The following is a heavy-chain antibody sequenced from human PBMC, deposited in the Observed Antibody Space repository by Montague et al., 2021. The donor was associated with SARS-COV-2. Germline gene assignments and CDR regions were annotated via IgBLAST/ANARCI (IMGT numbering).Heavy chain of an antibody. D-gene: IGHD2-15*01. J-gene: IGHJ5*02. CDR3: ARQEPIVVVVAAARGWFDP. Sequence: SETLSLTCTVSGGSISSSSYYWGWIRQPPGKGLEWIGSIYYSGSPYYNPSLKSRVTISVDTSKNQFSLKLSSVTAADTAVYYCARQEPIVVVVAAARGWFDPWGQGTLVTVSS. CDR1: GGSISSSSYY. CDR2: IYYSGSP. V-gene: IGHV4-39*01.